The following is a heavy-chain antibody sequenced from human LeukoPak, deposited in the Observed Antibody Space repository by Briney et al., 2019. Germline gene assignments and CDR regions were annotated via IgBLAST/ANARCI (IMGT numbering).Heavy chain of an antibody. CDR1: GGSISSYY. J-gene: IGHJ5*02. CDR2: IYYSGST. CDR3: ARHQDIYSGSWSNWFDP. V-gene: IGHV4-59*08. Sequence: SETLSLTCTVSGGSISSYYWSWIRQPPGKGLEWIGYIYYSGSTNYNPSLKSRVTISVDTSKNQFSLKLSSVTAADTAVYYCARHQDIYSGSWSNWFDPWGQGTLVTVSS. D-gene: IGHD6-13*01.